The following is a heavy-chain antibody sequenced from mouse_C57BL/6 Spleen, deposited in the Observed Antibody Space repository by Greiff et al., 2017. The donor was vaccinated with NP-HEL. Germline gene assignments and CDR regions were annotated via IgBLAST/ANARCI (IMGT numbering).Heavy chain of an antibody. CDR1: GFTFSSYA. J-gene: IGHJ4*01. CDR3: ANYYGSSYDYAMDY. V-gene: IGHV5-4*03. CDR2: ISDGGSYT. D-gene: IGHD1-1*01. Sequence: EVKVEESGGGLVKPGGSLKLSCAASGFTFSSYAMSWVRQTPEKRLEWVATISDGGSYTYYPDNVKGRFTISRDNAKNNLYLQMSHLKSEDTAMYYCANYYGSSYDYAMDYWGQGTSVTVSS.